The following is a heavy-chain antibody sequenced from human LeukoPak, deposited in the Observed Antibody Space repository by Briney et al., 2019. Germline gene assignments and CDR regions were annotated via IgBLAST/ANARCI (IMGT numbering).Heavy chain of an antibody. J-gene: IGHJ4*02. CDR3: SKGRGSTLTNIDF. CDR2: VSDSGVNT. V-gene: IGHV3-23*01. D-gene: IGHD4-11*01. CDR1: GFTFSSFA. Sequence: GGSLRLSCAASGFTFSSFAMTWVRQSPGKGLEWVSSVSDSGVNTYYAGSVRGRFTVSRDNFKNILYLQMNSLTVEDTAFYYCSKGRGSTLTNIDFWGQGALVTVSS.